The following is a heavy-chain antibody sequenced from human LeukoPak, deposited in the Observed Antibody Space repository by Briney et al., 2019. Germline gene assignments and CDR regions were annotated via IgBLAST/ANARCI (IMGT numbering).Heavy chain of an antibody. V-gene: IGHV4-31*03. J-gene: IGHJ6*02. CDR3: ARDSKHYGMDV. D-gene: IGHD2-2*01. CDR2: IYYSGST. CDR1: GVSISSGGYY. Sequence: PSQTLSLTCTVSGVSISSGGYYWSWIRQHPGKGLEWIGYIYYSGSTYYNPSLKSRVTISVDTSKNQFSLKLSSVTAADTAVYYCARDSKHYGMDVWGQGTTVTVSS.